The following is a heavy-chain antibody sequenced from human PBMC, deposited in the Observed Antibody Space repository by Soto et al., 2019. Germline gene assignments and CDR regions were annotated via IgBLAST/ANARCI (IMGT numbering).Heavy chain of an antibody. CDR3: ARPVAPPGQGWVDP. CDR1: GGSISSYY. V-gene: IGHV4-59*01. D-gene: IGHD2-15*01. Sequence: QVQLQESGPGLVKPSETLSLTCTVSGGSISSYYWSWIRQPPGKGLEWIGYIYYSGSTNYNPSLKSPIIKSEGTAKSHSSVKLSAVTAADTAVYYCARPVAPPGQGWVDPWGQGTLVTVSS. J-gene: IGHJ5*02. CDR2: IYYSGST.